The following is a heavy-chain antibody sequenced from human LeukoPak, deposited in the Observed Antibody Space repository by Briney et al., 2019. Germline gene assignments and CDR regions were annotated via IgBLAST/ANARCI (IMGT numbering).Heavy chain of an antibody. CDR1: GGSISRYY. Sequence: SSETLPLTCTVSGGSISRYYWSWIRQAPGKGLEWIGFIYYGGNTNYNPSLKSRVAISVDTSKTQFSLKLRSLTAADTAVYYCARSSGWYYFDYWGQGTLVTVSS. J-gene: IGHJ4*02. V-gene: IGHV4-59*01. CDR3: ARSSGWYYFDY. D-gene: IGHD6-19*01. CDR2: IYYGGNT.